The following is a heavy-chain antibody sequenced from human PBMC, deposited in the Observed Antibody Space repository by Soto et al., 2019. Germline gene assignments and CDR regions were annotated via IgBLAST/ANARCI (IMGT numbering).Heavy chain of an antibody. V-gene: IGHV1-69*13. CDR3: AREAYCSSTSCHPIDP. CDR1: GGTFSSYA. J-gene: IGHJ5*02. Sequence: SVKVSCKASGGTFSSYAISWVRQAPGQGLEWMGGIIPIFGTANYAQKFQGRVTITADESTSTAYMELSSLRSEDTAVYYCAREAYCSSTSCHPIDPWGQGTLVTVSS. CDR2: IIPIFGTA. D-gene: IGHD2-2*01.